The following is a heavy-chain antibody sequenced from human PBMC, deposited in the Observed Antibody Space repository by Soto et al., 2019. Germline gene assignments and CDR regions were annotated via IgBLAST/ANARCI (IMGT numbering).Heavy chain of an antibody. Sequence: QVQLVESGGGVVQPGRSLRLSCAASGFTFSTYPMHWVRQAPGKGLEWMAVMSYDGSNKYYADSVQGRFTISRDNSKNTLYLQMNSLRAEDTAVYYCARVRGYQPLLYPFDYWGQGTLVTVSS. CDR2: MSYDGSNK. V-gene: IGHV3-30-3*01. D-gene: IGHD2-2*02. J-gene: IGHJ4*02. CDR3: ARVRGYQPLLYPFDY. CDR1: GFTFSTYP.